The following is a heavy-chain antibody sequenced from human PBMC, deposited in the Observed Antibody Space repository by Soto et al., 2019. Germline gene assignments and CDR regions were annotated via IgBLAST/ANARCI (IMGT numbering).Heavy chain of an antibody. CDR2: IFYSGST. Sequence: SETLSLTCTVSGGSISSYYWSWIRQPPGKGLEWIGYIFYSGSTNYNPSLKSRVTISVDTSKNQFSLKLSSVTAADTAVYYCAREGAARGYYYFGMDVWGQGTTVT. J-gene: IGHJ6*02. CDR3: AREGAARGYYYFGMDV. D-gene: IGHD3-16*01. V-gene: IGHV4-59*01. CDR1: GGSISSYY.